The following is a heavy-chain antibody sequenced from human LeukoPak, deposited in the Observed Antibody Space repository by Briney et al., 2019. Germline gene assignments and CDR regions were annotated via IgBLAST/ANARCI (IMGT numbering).Heavy chain of an antibody. D-gene: IGHD2-15*01. V-gene: IGHV3-7*03. CDR3: TTDTWYSAGH. Sequence: GGSLRLSCAASGFIFSGSWMAWIRQAPGKGLEWVAIIKKDGSEKYYVDSMKGRFTISRDNAKNSLFLQMNSLRAEDTAIYYCTTDTWYSAGHWGQGTLVTVSS. J-gene: IGHJ4*02. CDR1: GFIFSGSW. CDR2: IKKDGSEK.